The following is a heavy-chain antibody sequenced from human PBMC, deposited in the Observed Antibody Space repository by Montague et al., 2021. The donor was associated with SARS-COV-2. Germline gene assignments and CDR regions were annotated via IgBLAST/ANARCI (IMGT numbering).Heavy chain of an antibody. Sequence: SETLSLTCTVSGGSISNYYWSWIRQPTGMGLEWIGYIYYSGSTDYSPSLKSRVTISLDTSKNQFSLKVTSVTAADTAVYYCARGGGYYNYGLEVWGPGTTVSVSS. V-gene: IGHV4-59*01. CDR1: GGSISNYY. CDR3: ARGGGYYNYGLEV. D-gene: IGHD3-22*01. J-gene: IGHJ6*02. CDR2: IYYSGST.